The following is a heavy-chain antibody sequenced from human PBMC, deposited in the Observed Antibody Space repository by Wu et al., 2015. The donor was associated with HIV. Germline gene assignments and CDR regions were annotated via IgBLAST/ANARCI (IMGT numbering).Heavy chain of an antibody. CDR2: VSAYDGRT. D-gene: IGHD2-2*02. J-gene: IGHJ6*03. CDR3: AREVGVPAAIRGWGDYYYYYMDV. Sequence: QVQLVQSGDEVKKPGASVRASCKASGYLFTHYGVTWVRLAPGQGLEWVGWVSAYDGRTNYAQNLQGRVTMTTDSHTETAYMELKSLTSDDTAVYYCAREVGVPAAIRGWGDYYYYYMDVWGKGTTVTISS. CDR1: GYLFTHYG. V-gene: IGHV1-18*01.